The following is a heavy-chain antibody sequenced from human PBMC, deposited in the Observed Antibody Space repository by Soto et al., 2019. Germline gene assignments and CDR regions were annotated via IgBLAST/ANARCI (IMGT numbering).Heavy chain of an antibody. V-gene: IGHV4-38-2*01. D-gene: IGHD3-22*01. CDR3: ARVAYFDTTGYYYYFDY. CDR1: GYSISTGCY. CDR2: IYRSGST. J-gene: IGHJ4*02. Sequence: PSETLSLTCAVSGYSISTGCYWGCIRQPPGKGLEWIGSIYRSGSTYYNPSLKSRVTISMDMSKNQFSLKLTSVTAADTAVYYCARVAYFDTTGYYYYFDYWGQGTLVTVS.